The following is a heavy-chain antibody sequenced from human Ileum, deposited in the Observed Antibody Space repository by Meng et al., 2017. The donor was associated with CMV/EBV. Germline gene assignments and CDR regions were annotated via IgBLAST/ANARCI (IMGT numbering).Heavy chain of an antibody. Sequence: GESLKISCAASGFTFSRHWMHWVRQAPGQGLLLVSRINNDGSSTSYADSVKGRFTISRDNAKTSVYLQMNSLRAEDTAVYYCARSGYLYDTSGYSPLDSWGQGTLVTVSS. CDR2: INNDGSST. V-gene: IGHV3-74*01. D-gene: IGHD3-22*01. CDR3: ARSGYLYDTSGYSPLDS. CDR1: GFTFSRHW. J-gene: IGHJ4*02.